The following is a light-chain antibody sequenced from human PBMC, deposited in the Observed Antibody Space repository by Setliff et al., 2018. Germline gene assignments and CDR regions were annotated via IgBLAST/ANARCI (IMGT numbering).Light chain of an antibody. V-gene: IGLV2-8*01. J-gene: IGLJ1*01. CDR3: SSYAGNYIYV. CDR1: SRDVGGFNF. CDR2: EVS. Sequence: QSALAQPPSASGSPGQSVAISCTGTSRDVGGFNFVSWYQQHPGKAPKLIIYEVSKRPSGVPDRVSGSKSGNTASLTVSGLQAEDEADYYCSSYAGNYIYVFGSGTKGTVL.